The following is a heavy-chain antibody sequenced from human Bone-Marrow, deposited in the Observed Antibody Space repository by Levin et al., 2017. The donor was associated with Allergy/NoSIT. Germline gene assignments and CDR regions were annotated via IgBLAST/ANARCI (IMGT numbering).Heavy chain of an antibody. CDR1: GFTFSNAW. CDR3: TTGRRYSGSYYEYYFDY. Sequence: PGGSLRLSCAASGFTFSNAWMSWVRQAPGKGLEWVGRIKSKTDGGTTDYAAPVKGRFTISRDDSKNTLYLQMNSLKTEDTAVYYCTTGRRYSGSYYEYYFDYWGQGTLVTVSS. D-gene: IGHD1-26*01. CDR2: IKSKTDGGTT. J-gene: IGHJ4*02. V-gene: IGHV3-15*01.